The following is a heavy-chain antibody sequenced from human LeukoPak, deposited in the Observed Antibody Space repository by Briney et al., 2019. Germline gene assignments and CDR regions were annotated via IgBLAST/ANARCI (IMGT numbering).Heavy chain of an antibody. CDR2: IYYRGST. D-gene: IGHD4/OR15-4a*01. Sequence: PSETLSLTCTVSGDSISNSDYYWGWIRQPPGKGLEWIGDIYYRGSTYYNPSLKSRVSISIDTSKNQFSLRLNSVTAADTAVHYCARREGRQWFHFDSWGQGTLVTVSS. J-gene: IGHJ4*02. CDR3: ARREGRQWFHFDS. V-gene: IGHV4-39*01. CDR1: GDSISNSDYY.